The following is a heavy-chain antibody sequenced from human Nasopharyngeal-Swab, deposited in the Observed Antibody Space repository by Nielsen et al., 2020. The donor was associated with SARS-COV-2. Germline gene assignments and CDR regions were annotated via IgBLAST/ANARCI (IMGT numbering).Heavy chain of an antibody. J-gene: IGHJ4*02. CDR3: AKDTPGSSGWYAPFDY. Sequence: GGSLRLSCAASGFTFSSYAMSWVRQAPGKGLEWVSAISGSGGSTYYADSVKGRFTISRDNSKNTLYLQMNNLRAEDTAVYYCAKDTPGSSGWYAPFDYWGQGTLVTVSS. V-gene: IGHV3-23*01. CDR1: GFTFSSYA. CDR2: ISGSGGST. D-gene: IGHD6-19*01.